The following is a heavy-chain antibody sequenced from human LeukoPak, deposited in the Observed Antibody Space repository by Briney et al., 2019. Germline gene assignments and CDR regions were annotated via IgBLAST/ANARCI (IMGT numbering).Heavy chain of an antibody. Sequence: TLSLTCTVSGGSISSSSYYWGWIRQPPGKALEWLALIYWNDDKRYSPSLKSRLTITKDTSKNQVVLTMTNMDPVDTATYYCAHSGMVRGVADYWGQGTLVTVSS. CDR3: AHSGMVRGVADY. D-gene: IGHD3-10*01. V-gene: IGHV2-5*01. CDR2: IYWNDDK. CDR1: GGSISSSSYY. J-gene: IGHJ4*02.